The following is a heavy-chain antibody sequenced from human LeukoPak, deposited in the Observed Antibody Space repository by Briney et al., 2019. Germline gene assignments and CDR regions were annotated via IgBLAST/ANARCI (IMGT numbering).Heavy chain of an antibody. V-gene: IGHV1-18*01. CDR3: TRFRFGELFSY. CDR2: ISTYNGNT. CDR1: GYTFTSYG. J-gene: IGHJ4*02. D-gene: IGHD3-10*01. Sequence: WASVKVSCKASGYTFTSYGISWVRQAPGQVLKWMGWISTYNGNTNYAQKFQGRVTMTTDTSTSTAYTELRRLRSDDTAVYYCTRFRFGELFSYWGQGTLVTVSS.